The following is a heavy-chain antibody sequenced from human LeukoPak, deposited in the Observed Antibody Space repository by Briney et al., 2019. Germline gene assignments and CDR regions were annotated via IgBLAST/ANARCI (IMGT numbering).Heavy chain of an antibody. CDR3: ARSTYYYYGMDV. Sequence: PGGCLRLSCAASGFTFSDYEMNWVRQAPGKGLEWVSYIRSTASNMFYADSVKGRFTISRDNAKNSLFLQMNSLRVEDTAVYYCARSTYYYYGMDVWGQGTTVTVS. J-gene: IGHJ6*02. CDR1: GFTFSDYE. CDR2: IRSTASNM. V-gene: IGHV3-48*03.